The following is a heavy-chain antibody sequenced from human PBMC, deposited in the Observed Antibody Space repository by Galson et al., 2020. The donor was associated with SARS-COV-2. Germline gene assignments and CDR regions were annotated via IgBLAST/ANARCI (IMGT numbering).Heavy chain of an antibody. CDR3: ARARARHYDILTGYRLFDY. CDR2: IYYSGST. V-gene: IGHV4-30-4*01. D-gene: IGHD3-9*01. CDR1: GGSISSGDYY. Sequence: SETLSLTCTVSGGSISSGDYYWSWIRQPPGKGLEWIGYIYYSGSTYYNPSLKSRVTISVDTSKNQFSLKLSSVTAADTAVYYCARARARHYDILTGYRLFDYWGQGTLVTVSS. J-gene: IGHJ4*02.